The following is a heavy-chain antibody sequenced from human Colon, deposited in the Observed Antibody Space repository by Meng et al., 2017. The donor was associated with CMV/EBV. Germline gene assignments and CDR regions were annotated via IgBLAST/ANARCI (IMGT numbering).Heavy chain of an antibody. CDR2: MNPKSGYT. CDR3: ARGPNYDFWSGYTKWFDP. D-gene: IGHD3-3*01. CDR1: GYTFTSYD. V-gene: IGHV1-8*01. J-gene: IGHJ5*02. Sequence: QVQLVQSGAEVKKPGASVQVSCKASGYTFTSYDINWVRQATGQGLEWMGWMNPKSGYTGSAQKFQGRVTMTMNTSITTAYMELSSLRSEDTAVYYCARGPNYDFWSGYTKWFDPWGQGTLVTVSS.